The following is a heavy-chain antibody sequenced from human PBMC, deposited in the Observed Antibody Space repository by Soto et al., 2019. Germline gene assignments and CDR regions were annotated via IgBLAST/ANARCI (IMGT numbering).Heavy chain of an antibody. CDR3: ARDSSSCRGGHCYFDN. Sequence: EVRLVESGGGLVQPGGSLRLSCAVSGFTFSDHFMDWVRQTPGKGLEWVGRIRSKANNYITEYAASVKGRFTISRDDSNNSLFLQMNSLRFEDTAVYFCARDSSSCRGGHCYFDNWGQGTLVTVSS. CDR2: IRSKANNYIT. CDR1: GFTFSDHF. V-gene: IGHV3-72*01. J-gene: IGHJ4*02. D-gene: IGHD2-21*02.